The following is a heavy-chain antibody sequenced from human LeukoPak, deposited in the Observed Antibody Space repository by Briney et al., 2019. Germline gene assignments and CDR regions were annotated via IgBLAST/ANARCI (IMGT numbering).Heavy chain of an antibody. D-gene: IGHD5-12*01. V-gene: IGHV3-23*01. CDR3: AKSYNGYESKPDY. CDR1: GFSLTTYP. J-gene: IGHJ4*02. CDR2: IGPDGGGI. Sequence: GGSLRLSCSASGFSLTTYPMAWVRQAAGKGLEWVSVIGPDGGGIQYVDSVKGRFTISRDTSKNTLYLQMNSLRAEDTAVYYCAKSYNGYESKPDYWGQGTLVTVSS.